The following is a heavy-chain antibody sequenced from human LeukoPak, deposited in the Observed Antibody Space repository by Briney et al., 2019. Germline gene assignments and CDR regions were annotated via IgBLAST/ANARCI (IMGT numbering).Heavy chain of an antibody. J-gene: IGHJ4*02. Sequence: GGSLRLSCAASGFTFSSYAMSWVRQAPRKGLEWVSTISGSGGSTYYADSVQGRITISRDNSENTLYLQMSTLRAEDTAVYFCAKRLAGIFDYWGQGTLVTVSS. V-gene: IGHV3-23*01. CDR2: ISGSGGST. CDR1: GFTFSSYA. CDR3: AKRLAGIFDY. D-gene: IGHD6-19*01.